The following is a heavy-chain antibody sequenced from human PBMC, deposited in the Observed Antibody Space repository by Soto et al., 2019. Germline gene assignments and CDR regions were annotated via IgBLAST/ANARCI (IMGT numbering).Heavy chain of an antibody. CDR3: AAANSYSSGSLGFDY. D-gene: IGHD6-19*01. J-gene: IGHJ4*02. CDR2: ISGSGGST. Sequence: GSLRLSCAASGFTFSSYAMSWVRQAPGKGLEWVSAISGSGGSTYYADSVKGRFTISRDNSKNTLYLQMNSLRAEDTAVYYCAAANSYSSGSLGFDYWGQGTLVTVSS. CDR1: GFTFSSYA. V-gene: IGHV3-23*01.